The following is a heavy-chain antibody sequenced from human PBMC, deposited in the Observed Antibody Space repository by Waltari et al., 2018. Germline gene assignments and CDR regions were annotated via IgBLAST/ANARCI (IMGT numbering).Heavy chain of an antibody. V-gene: IGHV1-8*02. CDR3: ARGLIAAATPGAY. CDR1: GGTFSSYA. J-gene: IGHJ4*02. D-gene: IGHD6-13*01. Sequence: QVQLVQSGAEVKKPGSSVKVSCKASGGTFSSYAISWVRQATGQGLEWMGWMNPNSGNTGYAEKVQGRVTMTRNTSISTAYRELSSLGSEDTAVYYCARGLIAAATPGAYWGQGTLVTVSS. CDR2: MNPNSGNT.